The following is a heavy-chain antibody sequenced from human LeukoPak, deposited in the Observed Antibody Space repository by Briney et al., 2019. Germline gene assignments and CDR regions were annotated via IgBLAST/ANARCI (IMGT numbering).Heavy chain of an antibody. D-gene: IGHD2-15*01. CDR2: IKSKTDGGTT. V-gene: IGHV3-15*01. CDR3: TTDDHRSGLNFDY. CDR1: GFTFSNAW. J-gene: IGHJ4*02. Sequence: GGSLRLSCAASGFTFSNAWMSWVRQAPGKGLEWVGRIKSKTDGGTTDYAAPVKGRFTISRDDSKNTLYLQMNSLKTEDTAVYYCTTDDHRSGLNFDYWGQGTLVTVSS.